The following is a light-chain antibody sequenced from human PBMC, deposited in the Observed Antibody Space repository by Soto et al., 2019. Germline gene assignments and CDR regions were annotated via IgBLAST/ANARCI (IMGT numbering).Light chain of an antibody. CDR1: QSVSSGY. V-gene: IGKV3-20*01. J-gene: IGKJ5*01. CDR2: GAS. CDR3: QQYGSSPIT. Sequence: EIALTQSPGTLSLSPGERATLSCGASQSVSSGYLAWYQQKPGQAPRLFIYGASNRATGIPDRFSGSGSGTDFTLTISGLEPEDFAVYYCQQYGSSPITFGQGTRLEIK.